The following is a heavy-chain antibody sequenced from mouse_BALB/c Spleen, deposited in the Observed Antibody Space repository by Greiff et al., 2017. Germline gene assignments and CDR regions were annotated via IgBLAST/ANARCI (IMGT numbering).Heavy chain of an antibody. CDR1: GFTFSSYT. J-gene: IGHJ4*01. D-gene: IGHD1-1*01. V-gene: IGHV5-6-4*01. CDR3: TRDTTVVARMDY. Sequence: EVQGVESGGGLVKPGGSLKLSCAASGFTFSSYTMSWVRQTPEKRLEWVATISSGGSYTYYPDSVKGRFTISRDNAKNTLYLQMSSLKSEDTAMYYCTRDTTVVARMDYWGQGTSVTVSS. CDR2: ISSGGSYT.